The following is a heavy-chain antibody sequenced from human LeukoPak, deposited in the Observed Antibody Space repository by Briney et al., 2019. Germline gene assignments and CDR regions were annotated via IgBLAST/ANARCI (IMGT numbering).Heavy chain of an antibody. CDR3: ARVGLAVAGTIDY. CDR1: GFIVSNNY. D-gene: IGHD6-19*01. CDR2: FYSGGST. Sequence: GGSLRLSCAASGFIVSNNYMSWVRQAPGKGLEWVSVFYSGGSTYYADSVKGRFTISRDNAKNSLYLQMNSLRAEDTAVYYCARVGLAVAGTIDYWGQGTLVTVSS. V-gene: IGHV3-53*01. J-gene: IGHJ4*02.